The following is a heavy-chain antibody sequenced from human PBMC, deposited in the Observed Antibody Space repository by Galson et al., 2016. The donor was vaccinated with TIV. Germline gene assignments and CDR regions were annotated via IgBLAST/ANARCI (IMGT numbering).Heavy chain of an antibody. CDR1: GYTFTGYF. Sequence: SVKVSCKASGYTFTGYFIHWVRQAPGQGLEWMGIINPSGGSTSYAQKFQGRVTMTRVTSTSTVYMEFSSLRSEDTAVYYCARDGEVGSRDYDHWGQGTLVSVSS. V-gene: IGHV1-46*01. CDR3: ARDGEVGSRDYDH. J-gene: IGHJ4*02. D-gene: IGHD3-10*01. CDR2: INPSGGST.